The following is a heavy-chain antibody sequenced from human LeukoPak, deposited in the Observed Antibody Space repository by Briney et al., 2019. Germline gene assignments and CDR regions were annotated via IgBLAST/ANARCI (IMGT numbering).Heavy chain of an antibody. CDR2: IIPILGIA. V-gene: IGHV1-69*04. CDR3: ARLFLANYYDSSGYSDY. CDR1: GGTFSSYA. J-gene: IGHJ4*02. Sequence: ASVKVSCKASGGTFSSYAINWVRQPPGQGLEWMGRIIPILGIANYAQKFQGRVTITADKSTSTAYMELRRLRSEDTAVYYCARLFLANYYDSSGYSDYWGQGTLVTVSA. D-gene: IGHD3-22*01.